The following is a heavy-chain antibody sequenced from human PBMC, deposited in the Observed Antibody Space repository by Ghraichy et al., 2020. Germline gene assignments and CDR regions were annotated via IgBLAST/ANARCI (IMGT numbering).Heavy chain of an antibody. Sequence: LSLTCAVSGFTLSTSAMNWVRQAPGKGLQWVAYIRRDGSVYYADSVQGRFTISRDNGYNSLYLQMNSLRDEDTAVYYCVRGGWGSVFFVDYWGQGTVVTVSS. V-gene: IGHV3-48*02. CDR3: VRGGWGSVFFVDY. CDR1: GFTLSTSA. D-gene: IGHD2-21*01. CDR2: IRRDGSV. J-gene: IGHJ4*02.